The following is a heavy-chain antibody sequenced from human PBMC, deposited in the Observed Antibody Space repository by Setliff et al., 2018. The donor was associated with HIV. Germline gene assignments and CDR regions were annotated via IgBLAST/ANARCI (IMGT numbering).Heavy chain of an antibody. CDR1: GGSLTSRSYY. V-gene: IGHV4-39*01. Sequence: PSETLSLPCPLSGGSLTSRSYYWGWIRQPPGKGLEWIGSIFYSGITYYNPSLKSRVTISVDTSKNQFSRNLTSVTAADTAVYYCARSKTFYDFWGGYYTHGAFKIWGLGTMVTVSS. J-gene: IGHJ3*02. CDR2: IFYSGIT. D-gene: IGHD3-3*01. CDR3: ARSKTFYDFWGGYYTHGAFKI.